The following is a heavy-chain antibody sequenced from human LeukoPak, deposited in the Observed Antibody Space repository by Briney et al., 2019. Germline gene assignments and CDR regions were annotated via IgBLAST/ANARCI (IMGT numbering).Heavy chain of an antibody. Sequence: PSETLSLTCAVYGGSFSGYYWSWIRQPPGKGLEWIGEINHSGSTNYNPSLKSRVTISVDTSKNQFSLKLSSVTAADTAVYYCARAYYYDSSGYYGGHDAFDIWGQGTMVTVSS. D-gene: IGHD3-22*01. J-gene: IGHJ3*02. CDR3: ARAYYYDSSGYYGGHDAFDI. CDR1: GGSFSGYY. CDR2: INHSGST. V-gene: IGHV4-34*01.